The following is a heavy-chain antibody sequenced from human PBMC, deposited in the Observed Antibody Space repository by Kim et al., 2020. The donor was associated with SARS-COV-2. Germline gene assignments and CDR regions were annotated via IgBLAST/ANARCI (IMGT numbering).Heavy chain of an antibody. J-gene: IGHJ4*02. V-gene: IGHV4-39*01. Sequence: RVTISVDTSKNQFSLKLSSVTAADTAVYYCARLASLYYGSGSYELQFDYWGQGTLVTVSS. CDR3: ARLASLYYGSGSYELQFDY. D-gene: IGHD3-10*01.